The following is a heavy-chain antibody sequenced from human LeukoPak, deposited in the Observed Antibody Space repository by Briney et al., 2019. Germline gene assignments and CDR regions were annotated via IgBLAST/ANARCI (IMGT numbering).Heavy chain of an antibody. V-gene: IGHV3-74*01. CDR3: ASEWSLSS. D-gene: IGHD2-21*02. CDR2: IISDGSTT. J-gene: IGHJ5*02. Sequence: GGSLRLSCAAPGFTFSSYWMHWVRQAPGKGLVWVSRIISDGSTTTYADSVKGRFTISRDNARNTLYPQMNSLRAEDTAVYYCASEWSLSSWGQGTLVTVSS. CDR1: GFTFSSYW.